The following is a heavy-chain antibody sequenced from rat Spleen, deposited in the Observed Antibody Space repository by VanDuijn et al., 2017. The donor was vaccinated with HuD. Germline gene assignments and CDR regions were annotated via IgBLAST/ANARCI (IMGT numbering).Heavy chain of an antibody. D-gene: IGHD1-6*01. CDR1: GFTFSNYY. CDR3: ARGGFTTAYYYVGWFAY. Sequence: EVQLVESGGGLVQPGRSLKLSCAASGFTFSNYYMAWVRQAPTKGLEWVASIGPSGGSTYYRDSVKGRFIVSRDNAKSTQYLQMDSLRSEDTATYYCARGGFTTAYYYVGWFAYWGQGTLVTVSS. J-gene: IGHJ3*01. V-gene: IGHV5-25*01. CDR2: IGPSGGST.